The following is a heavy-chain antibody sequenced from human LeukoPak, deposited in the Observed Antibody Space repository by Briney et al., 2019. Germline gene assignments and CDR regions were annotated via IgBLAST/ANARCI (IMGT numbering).Heavy chain of an antibody. CDR1: GGSITSYH. CDR2: IHTSGST. V-gene: IGHV4-4*07. Sequence: SGTLSLTCFVSGGSITSYHWSWIRQPAGKGLEWIGQIHTSGSTNYNPSLKSRVAISIDTSKNQFSLDLSSVTAADTSVYYCAGTAQINGWSFDYWGQGALVTVSS. J-gene: IGHJ4*02. CDR3: AGTAQINGWSFDY. D-gene: IGHD6-19*01.